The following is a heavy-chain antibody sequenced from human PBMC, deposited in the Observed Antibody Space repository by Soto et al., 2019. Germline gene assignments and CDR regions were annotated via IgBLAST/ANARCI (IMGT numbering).Heavy chain of an antibody. CDR2: ISGSGGST. CDR3: AKDFGGYYDILTGPPSDY. CDR1: GFTFSSYA. D-gene: IGHD3-9*01. V-gene: IGHV3-23*01. J-gene: IGHJ4*02. Sequence: GGSLRLSCAASGFTFSSYAMSWVRQAPGKGLEWVSAISGSGGSTYYADSVKGRFTISRDNSKNTLYLQMNILRAEDTAVYYCAKDFGGYYDILTGPPSDYWGQGTLVTVSS.